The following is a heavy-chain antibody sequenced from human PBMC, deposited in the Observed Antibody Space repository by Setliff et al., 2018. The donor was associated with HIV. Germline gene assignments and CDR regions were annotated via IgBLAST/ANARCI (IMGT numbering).Heavy chain of an antibody. V-gene: IGHV4-61*02. Sequence: SETLSLTCTVSGGSISSGSYFWTWIRQPAGRGLEWIGRIYTSGSTNYNPSLKSRVTISVDTCKNQFSLKLSSVTAADTAVYYCARDAPGDSYGLDYWGQGTLVTVSS. CDR2: IYTSGST. D-gene: IGHD5-18*01. CDR1: GGSISSGSYF. J-gene: IGHJ4*02. CDR3: ARDAPGDSYGLDY.